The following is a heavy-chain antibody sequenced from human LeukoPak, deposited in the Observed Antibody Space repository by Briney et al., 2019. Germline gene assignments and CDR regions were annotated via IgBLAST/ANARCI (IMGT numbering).Heavy chain of an antibody. CDR2: FDPEDGET. CDR1: GYTLTELS. Sequence: ASVKVSCKVSGYTLTELSMHWVRQAPGKGLEWMGGFDPEDGETIYAQKFQGRVTMTEDTSTDTAYMELSSLRSEDTAVYYCARVRYYDFWSGWGAAAKGYYMDVWGKGTTVTVSS. CDR3: ARVRYYDFWSGWGAAAKGYYMDV. J-gene: IGHJ6*03. V-gene: IGHV1-24*01. D-gene: IGHD3-3*01.